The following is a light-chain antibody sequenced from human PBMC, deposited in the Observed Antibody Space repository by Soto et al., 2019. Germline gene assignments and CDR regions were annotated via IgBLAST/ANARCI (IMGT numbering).Light chain of an antibody. CDR2: EVN. CDR3: NSYAGSNSFV. V-gene: IGLV2-8*01. J-gene: IGLJ1*01. CDR1: SSDVGGYNY. Sequence: QSVLTQPPSASGSPGQSVTISCTGTSSDVGGYNYVSWYQQHPGRAPKLVIFEVNKRPSGVPDRFSGPKSGNTASLTVSGLQTEDEADYYCNSYAGSNSFVFGTGTKVTVL.